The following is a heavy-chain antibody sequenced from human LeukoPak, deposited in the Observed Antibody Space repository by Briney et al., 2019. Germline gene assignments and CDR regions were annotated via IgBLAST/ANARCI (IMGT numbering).Heavy chain of an antibody. J-gene: IGHJ4*02. CDR2: IYYSGST. D-gene: IGHD3-10*01. Sequence: SETLSLTCTVSGGSISSYYWSWIRQPPGKALEWIGYIYYSGSTNYDPSLKSRVTISVDTSKNQFSLKLSFVTAADTAVYYCARRHLSGYYFDYWGQGTLVTVSS. CDR3: ARRHLSGYYFDY. CDR1: GGSISSYY. V-gene: IGHV4-59*08.